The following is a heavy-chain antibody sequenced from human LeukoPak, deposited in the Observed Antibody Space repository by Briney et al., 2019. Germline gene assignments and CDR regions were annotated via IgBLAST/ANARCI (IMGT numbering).Heavy chain of an antibody. CDR1: GYTFTGYY. CDR3: ARGGITGTTRGPTRLNDAFDI. CDR2: INPNSGGT. D-gene: IGHD1-20*01. Sequence: ASVKVSCKASGYTFTGYYMHWVRQAPGQGLEWMGWINPNSGGTNYAQKFQGWVTMTRDTSISTAYMEQSRLRSDDTAVYYCARGGITGTTRGPTRLNDAFDIWGQGTMVTVSS. V-gene: IGHV1-2*04. J-gene: IGHJ3*02.